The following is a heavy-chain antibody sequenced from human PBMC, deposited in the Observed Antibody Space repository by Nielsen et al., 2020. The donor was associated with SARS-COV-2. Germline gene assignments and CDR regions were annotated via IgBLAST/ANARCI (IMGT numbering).Heavy chain of an antibody. V-gene: IGHV3-53*01. Sequence: GESLKISCAASGFTVTNNYMSWVRQAPGKGLEWLSLIYSGGTTYYADSVKGRFTISRDNSKNTLYLQMNSLRADDTAVYYCASQSGRYGYYYYYGMDVWGQGTTVTVSS. J-gene: IGHJ6*02. CDR2: IYSGGTT. CDR1: GFTVTNNY. CDR3: ASQSGRYGYYYYYGMDV. D-gene: IGHD1-26*01.